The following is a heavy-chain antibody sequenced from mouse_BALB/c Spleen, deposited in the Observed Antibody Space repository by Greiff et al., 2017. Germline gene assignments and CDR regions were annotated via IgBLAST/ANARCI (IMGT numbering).Heavy chain of an antibody. CDR1: GYTFTSYW. CDR3: ARWGDYDYYAMDY. J-gene: IGHJ4*01. Sequence: VQLQQPGAELVKPGASVKLSCKASGYTFTSYWMHWVKQRPGQGLEWIGEIDPSDSYTNYNQKFKGKATLTVDKSSSTAYMQLSSLTSEDSAVYYCARWGDYDYYAMDYWGQGTSVTVSS. V-gene: IGHV1-69*02. D-gene: IGHD2-4*01. CDR2: IDPSDSYT.